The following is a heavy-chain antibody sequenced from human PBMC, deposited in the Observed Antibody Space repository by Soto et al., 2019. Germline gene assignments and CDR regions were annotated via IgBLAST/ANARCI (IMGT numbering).Heavy chain of an antibody. D-gene: IGHD6-13*01. J-gene: IGHJ4*02. CDR1: GGTFSSYT. CDR2: IIPILGIA. CDR3: ASEIHSSPFY. V-gene: IGHV1-69*02. Sequence: SVKVSCKASGGTFSSYTISWVRQAPGQGLEWMGRIIPILGIANNAQKFQGRVTITADKATSTAYMELSSLRSEDTAVYYCASEIHSSPFYWGQGTLVTVSS.